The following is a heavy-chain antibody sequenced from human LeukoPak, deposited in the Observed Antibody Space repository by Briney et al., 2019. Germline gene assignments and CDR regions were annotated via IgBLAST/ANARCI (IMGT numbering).Heavy chain of an antibody. V-gene: IGHV4-39*07. D-gene: IGHD3-10*01. CDR1: GGFISSSSYY. CDR3: ARGREVDGSGSSDY. CDR2: IYYSAST. Sequence: SETLSLTCTVSGGFISSSSYYWGWIRQPPGKGLEWIGSIYYSASTYYHPSLKSRVTISVDTSKNQFSLKLSSVTAADTAVYYCARGREVDGSGSSDYWGQGTLVTVSP. J-gene: IGHJ4*02.